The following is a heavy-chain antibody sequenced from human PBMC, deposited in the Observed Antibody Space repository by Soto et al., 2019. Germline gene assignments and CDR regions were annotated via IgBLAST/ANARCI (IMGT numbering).Heavy chain of an antibody. D-gene: IGHD6-25*01. V-gene: IGHV3-30*18. CDR3: AKDFSAVFDTYYFDY. J-gene: IGHJ4*02. CDR1: GFTFSSYG. Sequence: GGSLRLSCAASGFTFSSYGMHWVRQAPGKGLEWVAVISYDGSNKYYADSVKGRFTISRDNSKNTLYLQMNSLRAEDTAVYYCAKDFSAVFDTYYFDYWGQGTLVTVSS. CDR2: ISYDGSNK.